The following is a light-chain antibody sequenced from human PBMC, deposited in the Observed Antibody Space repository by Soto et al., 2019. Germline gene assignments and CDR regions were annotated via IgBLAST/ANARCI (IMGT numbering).Light chain of an antibody. CDR3: QQGYGTPYT. CDR2: AAS. J-gene: IGKJ2*01. Sequence: DIQMTQFPSSLSASVGDRVTITCRASQSISSYLHWYQQKPGTAPKLLIYAASNLQSGVPSRFTGSGSGTAFTLTISSLQPEDFATYYCQQGYGTPYTFGLGTKLEFK. V-gene: IGKV1-39*01. CDR1: QSISSY.